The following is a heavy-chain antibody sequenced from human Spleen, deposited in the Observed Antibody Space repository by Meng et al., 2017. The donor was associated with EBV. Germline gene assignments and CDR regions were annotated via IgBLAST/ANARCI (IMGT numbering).Heavy chain of an antibody. V-gene: IGHV4-4*02. Sequence: EHLQQWGAGLLKPSETLSRTCAVSGGSVSSPNWWSWVRQPPGKGLEWIGEVYPSGNTNYNPSLKSRVTISVDKSKNQFSMNLSSVTAADTAIYYCARVGSDYANFQVWGPGTLVTVSS. CDR2: VYPSGNT. CDR1: GGSVSSPNW. J-gene: IGHJ1*01. D-gene: IGHD2-8*01. CDR3: ARVGSDYANFQV.